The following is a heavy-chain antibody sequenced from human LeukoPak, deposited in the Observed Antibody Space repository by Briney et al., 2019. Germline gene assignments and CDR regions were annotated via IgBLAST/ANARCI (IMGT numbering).Heavy chain of an antibody. CDR2: MNPNSGNT. CDR1: GYTFTSYD. Sequence: GASVKVSCKXSGYTFTSYDISWVRQATGQGLEWMGRMNPNSGNTGYAQKFQGRVTMTRHTSISTAYMELSSLRSEDTAVYYCARDSPARGDPPPHWGQGTLVTVSA. V-gene: IGHV1-8*01. J-gene: IGHJ1*01. D-gene: IGHD3-10*01. CDR3: ARDSPARGDPPPH.